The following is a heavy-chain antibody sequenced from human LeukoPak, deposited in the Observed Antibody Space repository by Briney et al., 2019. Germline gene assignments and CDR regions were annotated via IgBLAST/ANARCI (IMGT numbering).Heavy chain of an antibody. D-gene: IGHD3-10*01. CDR2: INHSGST. J-gene: IGHJ4*02. CDR1: GGSFSGYY. Sequence: RASETLSLTCAVYGGSFSGYYWSWIRQPPGKGLEWIGEINHSGSTNYNPSLKSRITISVDTSKNQFSLKLSSVTAADTAVYYCARVLYGSGSYYEDYWGQGTLVTVSS. V-gene: IGHV4-34*01. CDR3: ARVLYGSGSYYEDY.